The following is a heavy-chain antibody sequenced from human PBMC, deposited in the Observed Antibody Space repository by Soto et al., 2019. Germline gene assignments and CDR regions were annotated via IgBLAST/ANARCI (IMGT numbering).Heavy chain of an antibody. D-gene: IGHD5-12*01. CDR3: ASNDVYDLDV. CDR2: IHHSTGT. CDR1: GASISSSYW. Sequence: QVQLQESGPGLVKPSGTLSLTCAVSGASISSSYWWSWVRQPPGKGLEWIGEIHHSTGTNSNPSLKSRVTISVDKSKNQLFLRLTSVTVADTAVYYCASNDVYDLDVWGQGTTVTVSS. V-gene: IGHV4-4*02. J-gene: IGHJ6*02.